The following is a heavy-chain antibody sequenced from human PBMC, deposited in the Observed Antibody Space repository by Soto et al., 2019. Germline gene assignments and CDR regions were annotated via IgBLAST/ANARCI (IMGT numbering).Heavy chain of an antibody. CDR2: IYYSGST. V-gene: IGHV4-31*03. D-gene: IGHD1-7*01. Sequence: SETLSLTCTLSPGSISSGSYSWSSILQHPGKGLEWIGYIYYSGSTYYNPSLKSRVTISVDTSKKQFSLQLSSVTAAATAVYYCARSYIWKYPLNKRYYYYYMDVWGKGTTVTVSS. CDR3: ARSYIWKYPLNKRYYYYYMDV. CDR1: PGSISSGSYS. J-gene: IGHJ6*03.